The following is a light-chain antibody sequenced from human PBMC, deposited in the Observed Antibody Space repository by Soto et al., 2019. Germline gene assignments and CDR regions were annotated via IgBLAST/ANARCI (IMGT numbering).Light chain of an antibody. CDR3: SSYGSSNTVV. Sequence: QSALTQPASVSGSPGQSITISCTGTSSDVGGYNYVSWYQHHPGKAPKLSIYDVGNRPSGVSDRFSASKSGNTASLTISGLQAEDEADYYCSSYGSSNTVVFGGGTKLTVL. V-gene: IGLV2-14*03. CDR1: SSDVGGYNY. J-gene: IGLJ2*01. CDR2: DVG.